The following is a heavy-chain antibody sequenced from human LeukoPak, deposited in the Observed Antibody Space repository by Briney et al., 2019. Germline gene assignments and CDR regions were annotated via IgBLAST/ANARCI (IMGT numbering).Heavy chain of an antibody. CDR3: ARGPSSAHNWFDP. CDR2: ITPKSGGI. V-gene: IGHV1-2*06. J-gene: IGHJ5*02. Sequence: ASVKVSCKTSGYTFSDYYIHWVRQAPGQGLVWMGRITPKSGGISYAQRFQGRVTMTRDTSISTAYMDLSRLTSDDTAVYYCARGPSSAHNWFDPWGQGTLVTVSS. CDR1: GYTFSDYY.